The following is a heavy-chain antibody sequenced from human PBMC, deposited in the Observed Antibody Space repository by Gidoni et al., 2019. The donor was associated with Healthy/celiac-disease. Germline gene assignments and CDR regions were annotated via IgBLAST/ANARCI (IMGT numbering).Heavy chain of an antibody. D-gene: IGHD2-21*02. CDR1: GVTFRSYG. CDR2: ISYDGSNK. Sequence: QVQLVESGGGVVQPGRSLRLHCAASGVTFRSYGTHGVRQAQGKGLEWVAVISYDGSNKYYADSVKGRFTISRDKSKNTLYLQMNSLRAEDTAVYYCAKDGAGCGGDCYPPAEYFQHWGQGTLVTVSS. V-gene: IGHV3-30*18. CDR3: AKDGAGCGGDCYPPAEYFQH. J-gene: IGHJ1*01.